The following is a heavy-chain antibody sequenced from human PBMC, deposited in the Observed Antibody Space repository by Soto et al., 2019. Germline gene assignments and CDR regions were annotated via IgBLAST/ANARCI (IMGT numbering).Heavy chain of an antibody. D-gene: IGHD5-18*01. CDR3: ARGGIQLWPDYYYYGMDV. CDR1: GYTFTGYY. V-gene: IGHV1-2*04. CDR2: INPNSGGT. Sequence: GASVKVSCKASGYTFTGYYMHWVRQAPGQGLEWMGWINPNSGGTNYAQKFQGWVTMTRDASISTAYMELSRLRSDDTAVYYCARGGIQLWPDYYYYGMDVWGQGTTVTVS. J-gene: IGHJ6*02.